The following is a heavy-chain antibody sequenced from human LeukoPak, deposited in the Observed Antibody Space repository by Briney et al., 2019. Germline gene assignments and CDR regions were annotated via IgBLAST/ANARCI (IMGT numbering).Heavy chain of an antibody. V-gene: IGHV4-39*07. D-gene: IGHD6-19*01. J-gene: IGHJ4*02. CDR2: IYYSGST. Sequence: PSETLSLTCSVSVGSISSGTSYWGWIRQPPGKGLEWIGNIYYSGSTYYNPSLKSRVTISVDTSKNQFSLKLSSVTAADTAVYYCARDQGRWLVRTFDYWGQGTLVTVSS. CDR3: ARDQGRWLVRTFDY. CDR1: VGSISSGTSY.